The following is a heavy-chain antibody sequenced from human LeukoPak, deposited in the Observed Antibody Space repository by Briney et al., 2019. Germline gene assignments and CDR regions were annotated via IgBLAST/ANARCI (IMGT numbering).Heavy chain of an antibody. CDR2: ISGSGGST. CDR3: AKVRGIQLLNWFDP. J-gene: IGHJ5*02. V-gene: IGHV3-23*01. D-gene: IGHD5-18*01. Sequence: GGSLRLSCAASGFTFSSYAMSWVRQAPGKGLEWVSAISGSGGSTYYADSVKGRFTISRGNSKNTLYLQMNSLRAEDTAVYYCAKVRGIQLLNWFDPWGQGTLVTVSS. CDR1: GFTFSSYA.